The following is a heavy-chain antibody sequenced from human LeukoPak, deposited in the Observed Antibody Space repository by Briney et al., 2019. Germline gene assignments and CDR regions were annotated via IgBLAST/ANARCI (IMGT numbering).Heavy chain of an antibody. D-gene: IGHD1-26*01. Sequence: GGSLRLSCAASGFTFSTYWMTWVRQAPGKGLEWVANIKQDGSEKHYVDSVKGRFTISRDNAKNSLYPQMNSLRAEDTAVYYCARWVGALYFDYWGQGTLVTVSS. V-gene: IGHV3-7*02. CDR2: IKQDGSEK. CDR1: GFTFSTYW. J-gene: IGHJ4*02. CDR3: ARWVGALYFDY.